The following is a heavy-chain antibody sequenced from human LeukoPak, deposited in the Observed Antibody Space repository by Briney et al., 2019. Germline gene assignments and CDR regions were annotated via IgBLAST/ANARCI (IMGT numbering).Heavy chain of an antibody. CDR3: ARDTDTAMVFGI. J-gene: IGHJ3*02. D-gene: IGHD5-18*01. V-gene: IGHV3-21*01. CDR2: ISSSSSYI. CDR1: GFTFSSYS. Sequence: GGSLRLSCAASGFTFSSYSMNWVRQAPGKGLEWVSSISSSSSYIYYADSVKGRFTISRDNAKNSLYLQMNSLRAEDTAVYYCARDTDTAMVFGIWGQGTMVTVSS.